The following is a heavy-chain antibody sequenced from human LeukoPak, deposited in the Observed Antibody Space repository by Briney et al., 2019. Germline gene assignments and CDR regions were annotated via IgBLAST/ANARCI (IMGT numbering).Heavy chain of an antibody. D-gene: IGHD4-17*01. CDR2: ISSSSSYI. Sequence: GGSLRLSCAASGFTFSSYSMNWVRQAPGKGLEWVSSISSSSSYIKYADSVKGRFTISRDNAKNSLYLQMNSLRAEDTAVYYCARDSRTVSDAFDIWGQGTMVTVSS. V-gene: IGHV3-21*01. J-gene: IGHJ3*02. CDR1: GFTFSSYS. CDR3: ARDSRTVSDAFDI.